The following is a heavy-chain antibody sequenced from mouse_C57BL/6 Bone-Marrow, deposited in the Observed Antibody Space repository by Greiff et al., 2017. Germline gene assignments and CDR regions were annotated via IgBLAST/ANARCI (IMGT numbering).Heavy chain of an antibody. Sequence: QVQLKESGPELVKPGASVKISCKASGYSFSSSWMNWVKQRPGKGLEWIGRIYPGDGDTNYNGKFKGKATLTADKSSSTAYMQLSSLTSEDSAVYCCARGFFDYWGQGTTLTVSS. J-gene: IGHJ2*01. CDR3: ARGFFDY. V-gene: IGHV1-82*01. CDR2: IYPGDGDT. CDR1: GYSFSSSW.